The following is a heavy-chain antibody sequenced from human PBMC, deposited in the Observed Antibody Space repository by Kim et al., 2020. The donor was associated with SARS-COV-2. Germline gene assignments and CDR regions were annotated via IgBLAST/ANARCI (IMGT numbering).Heavy chain of an antibody. CDR1: GFTFSAYA. V-gene: IGHV3-23*03. Sequence: GGSLRLSCAASGFTFSAYAMAWVRQAPGKGLEWVAVIYTRDSSSNSADPGRFTISRDNSKNTLYLQMNSLTAEDTAIYYCARAPGDYVRPYYFYYAMNVWGQGTTGTVSS. J-gene: IGHJ6*02. D-gene: IGHD4-17*01. CDR3: ARAPGDYVRPYYFYYAMNV. CDR2: IYTRDSSS.